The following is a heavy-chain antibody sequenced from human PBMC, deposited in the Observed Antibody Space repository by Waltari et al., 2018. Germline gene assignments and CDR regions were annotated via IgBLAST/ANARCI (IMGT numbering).Heavy chain of an antibody. V-gene: IGHV4-39*07. J-gene: IGHJ4*02. D-gene: IGHD2-8*01. Sequence: QLQLQESGPGLVKPSETLSLTCTVSGGSISSSSYYWGWIRQPPGKGLEWIGSIYYSGSTYYNPSLKSRVTISVDTSKNQFSLKLSSVTAADTAVYYCARVSRVSHTFDYWGQGTLVTVSS. CDR3: ARVSRVSHTFDY. CDR1: GGSISSSSYY. CDR2: IYYSGST.